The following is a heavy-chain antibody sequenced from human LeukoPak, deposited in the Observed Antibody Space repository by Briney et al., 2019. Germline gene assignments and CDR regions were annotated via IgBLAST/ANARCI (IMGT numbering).Heavy chain of an antibody. V-gene: IGHV3-30-3*01. Sequence: GGSLRLSCAASRFTFSSYAMHWVRQAPGKGLEWVAVISYDGSNNYYADSVKGRFTISRDNSKDTLNLQMNSLRAEDTAIYYCARVWKGNYYDYWGQGTLVTVSS. D-gene: IGHD1-1*01. CDR1: RFTFSSYA. J-gene: IGHJ4*02. CDR3: ARVWKGNYYDY. CDR2: ISYDGSNN.